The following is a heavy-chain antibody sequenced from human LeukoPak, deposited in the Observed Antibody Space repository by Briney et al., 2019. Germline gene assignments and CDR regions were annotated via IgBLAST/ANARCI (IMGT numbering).Heavy chain of an antibody. J-gene: IGHJ4*02. D-gene: IGHD3-16*02. V-gene: IGHV3-30-3*01. CDR3: ARDYVWGSDRYTDY. CDR2: ISYDGSNK. Sequence: PGGSLRLSCAASGFTFSSYAMHWVRQAPGKGLEWVSLISYDGSNKYYADSVKGRFTISRDNAKNSLYLQMDSLRAEDTAVYYCARDYVWGSDRYTDYWGQGTLVTVSS. CDR1: GFTFSSYA.